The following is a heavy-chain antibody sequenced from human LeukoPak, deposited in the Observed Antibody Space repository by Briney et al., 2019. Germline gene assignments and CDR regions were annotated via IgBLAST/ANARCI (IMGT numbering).Heavy chain of an antibody. CDR1: GGSISSYY. CDR2: IYYSGST. J-gene: IGHJ4*02. V-gene: IGHV4-39*01. CDR3: ARHYYDSSGYFASGSDYFDY. Sequence: PSETLSLTCTVSGGSISSYYWSWIRQPPGKGLEWIGSIYYSGSTYYNPSLKSRVTISVDTSKNQFSLKLSSVTAADTAVYYCARHYYDSSGYFASGSDYFDYWGQGTLVTVSS. D-gene: IGHD3-22*01.